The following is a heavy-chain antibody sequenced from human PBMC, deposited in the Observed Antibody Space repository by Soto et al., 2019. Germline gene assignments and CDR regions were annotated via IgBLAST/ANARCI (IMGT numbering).Heavy chain of an antibody. V-gene: IGHV3-30-3*01. CDR3: ARPPYDFWSGYYSYTTYYFDY. CDR2: ISYDGSNK. J-gene: IGHJ4*02. D-gene: IGHD3-3*01. Sequence: PGGSLRLSCAVSGFTFSSYAMHWVRQAPGKGLEWVAVISYDGSNKYYADSVKGRFTISRDNSKNTLYLQMNSLRAEDTAVYYCARPPYDFWSGYYSYTTYYFDYWGQGTLVTVSS. CDR1: GFTFSSYA.